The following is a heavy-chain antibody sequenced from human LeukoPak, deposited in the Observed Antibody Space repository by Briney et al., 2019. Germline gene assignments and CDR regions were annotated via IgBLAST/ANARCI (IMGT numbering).Heavy chain of an antibody. D-gene: IGHD6-13*01. CDR1: GGSMSSYY. CDR2: IYYSGST. J-gene: IGHJ4*02. CDR3: ARGGSSSWQFDY. V-gene: IGHV4-59*12. Sequence: SETLSLTCTVSGGSMSSYYWSWIRQPPGKGLEWMGYIYYSGSTKYNPSLKSRVTISVDTSKSQFSLRLSSVTAADTAVYYCARGGSSSWQFDYWGQGTLVTVSS.